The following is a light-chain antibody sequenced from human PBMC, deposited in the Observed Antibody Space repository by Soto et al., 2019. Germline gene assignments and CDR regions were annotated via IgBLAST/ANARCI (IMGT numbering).Light chain of an antibody. CDR3: QQYNLFWT. CDR1: QSVSSN. CDR2: GAS. V-gene: IGKV3-15*01. Sequence: EIVMTQSPATLSVSPGERATLSCRASQSVSSNLAWYQQKPGQAPRLLIYGASTRATGIPARFSGSGSGTEFTLTNSSLQSEDFAVYYCQQYNLFWTFGQGTKVEIK. J-gene: IGKJ1*01.